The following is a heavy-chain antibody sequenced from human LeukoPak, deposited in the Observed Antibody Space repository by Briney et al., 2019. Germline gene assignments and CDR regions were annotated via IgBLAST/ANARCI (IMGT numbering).Heavy chain of an antibody. V-gene: IGHV4-59*01. D-gene: IGHD6-6*01. CDR3: ARDVGGSSGFNY. J-gene: IGHJ4*02. CDR2: LYYSGSI. CDR1: GDSISRYY. Sequence: PSETLSLTCTVSGDSISRYYWSWIRQPPGKGLEWIGYLYYSGSINYNPSLKSRVTISGVTSKNQFSLKLSSVTAADTAVYCCARDVGGSSGFNYWGQGTLGTVSS.